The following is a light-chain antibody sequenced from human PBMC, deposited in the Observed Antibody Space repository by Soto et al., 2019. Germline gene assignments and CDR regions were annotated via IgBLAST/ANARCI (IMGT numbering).Light chain of an antibody. CDR2: DAS. V-gene: IGKV3-11*01. J-gene: IGKJ3*01. CDR3: QLRNRGFT. Sequence: EIVLTQSPATLSLSPGERATLCCRASQSVSTYLAWYQQKPGQAPRLLVYDASNRATGIPARFSGSGSGTDFTITISSLEPEDFAVYYCQLRNRGFTFCPGTKVDIK. CDR1: QSVSTY.